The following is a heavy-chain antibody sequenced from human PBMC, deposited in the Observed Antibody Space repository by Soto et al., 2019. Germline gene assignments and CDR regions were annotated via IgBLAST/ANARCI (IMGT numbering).Heavy chain of an antibody. CDR1: GFTFSSYS. CDR2: ISSSSSTI. D-gene: IGHD4-4*01. CDR3: ARDAPMTTVTPKAFDY. Sequence: GESLKISCAASGFTFSSYSMNWVRQAPGKGLEWVSYISSSSSTIYYADSVKGRFTITRDNAKNSLYLQMNSLRDEDTAVYYCARDAPMTTVTPKAFDYWGQGTLVTVSS. J-gene: IGHJ4*02. V-gene: IGHV3-48*02.